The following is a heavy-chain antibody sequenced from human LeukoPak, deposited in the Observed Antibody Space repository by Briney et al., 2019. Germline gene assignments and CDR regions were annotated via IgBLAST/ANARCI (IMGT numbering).Heavy chain of an antibody. CDR1: GGTFSSYA. Sequence: SVKVSCKASGGTFSSYAISWVRQAPGQGLEWMGGIIPIFGTANYAQKFQGRVTITTDESTSTAYMELSSLRSEDTAVYYCAREEPTVCSSTSCYTRESGYFDYWGQGTLVTVSS. CDR2: IIPIFGTA. J-gene: IGHJ4*02. V-gene: IGHV1-69*05. CDR3: AREEPTVCSSTSCYTRESGYFDY. D-gene: IGHD2-2*02.